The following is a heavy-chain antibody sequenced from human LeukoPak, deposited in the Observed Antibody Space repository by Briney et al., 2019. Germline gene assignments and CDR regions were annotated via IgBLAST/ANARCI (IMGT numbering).Heavy chain of an antibody. J-gene: IGHJ5*02. D-gene: IGHD3-3*01. CDR1: GYTFTSYG. Sequence: ASVKVSCKASGYTFTSYGISWVRQAPGQGLEWMGWISAYNGNTNYAQKLQGRVTMTTDTSTSTAYMELRSLRSDDTAVYYCAGLPYYDFWSGYYLYNWFDPWGQGTLVTVSS. CDR3: AGLPYYDFWSGYYLYNWFDP. CDR2: ISAYNGNT. V-gene: IGHV1-18*01.